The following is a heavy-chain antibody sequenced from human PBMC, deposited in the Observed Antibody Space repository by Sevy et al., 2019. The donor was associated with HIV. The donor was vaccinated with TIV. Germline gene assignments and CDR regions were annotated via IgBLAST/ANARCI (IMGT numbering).Heavy chain of an antibody. J-gene: IGHJ6*02. CDR2: ISSSSSYR. CDR3: ARDRDGSGSSGGYGMDV. D-gene: IGHD3-10*01. CDR1: AFTFSSYT. V-gene: IGHV3-21*01. Sequence: VGSLRLSCVDSAFTFSSYTMKWVRQAPGKGLEWVSSISSSSSYRYYADSVKGRFTISRDNAKKSVYLQMNSLRDEDTAVYYCARDRDGSGSSGGYGMDVWGQGTTVTVSS.